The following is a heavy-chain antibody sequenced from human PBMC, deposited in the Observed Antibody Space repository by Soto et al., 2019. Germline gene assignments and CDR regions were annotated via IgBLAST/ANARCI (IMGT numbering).Heavy chain of an antibody. CDR1: GFTFSSYA. D-gene: IGHD5-18*01. Sequence: GGSLRLSCAASGFTFSSYAMHWVRQAPGKGLEWVALISYDGSDKDYADSVKGRFTISRDNSRNTLFLQMNSLRAEDTAVYYCARDSGYSYGPLDYWGQGTLVTVSS. J-gene: IGHJ4*02. CDR3: ARDSGYSYGPLDY. V-gene: IGHV3-30-3*01. CDR2: ISYDGSDK.